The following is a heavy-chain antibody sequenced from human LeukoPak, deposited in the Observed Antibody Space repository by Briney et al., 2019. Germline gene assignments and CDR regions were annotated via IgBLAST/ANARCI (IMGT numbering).Heavy chain of an antibody. CDR3: ARGPWGQYQLPSPFDY. Sequence: GASVKVSCKASGYTFTSYDINWVRQATGQGLEWMGWMNPNSGNTGYAQKFQGRVTMTRNTSISTAYMELSSLRSEDTAVYYCARGPWGQYQLPSPFDYWGQGTLVTVSS. V-gene: IGHV1-8*01. J-gene: IGHJ4*02. D-gene: IGHD2-2*01. CDR1: GYTFTSYD. CDR2: MNPNSGNT.